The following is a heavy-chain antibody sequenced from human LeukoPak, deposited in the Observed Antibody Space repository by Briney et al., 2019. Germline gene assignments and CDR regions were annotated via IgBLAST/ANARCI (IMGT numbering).Heavy chain of an antibody. J-gene: IGHJ5*02. D-gene: IGHD2-2*01. CDR1: GYTFTSYG. Sequence: ASVKVSCKTSGYTFTSYGLTWVRQAPGQGLEWMGWINTYSGDTNYAQKFQGRVTMTTDTSMNIAYMDLRRLRSDDTAVYYCARDGGYCTTSSCLTGFDPWGQGTLVTVSS. V-gene: IGHV1-18*01. CDR3: ARDGGYCTTSSCLTGFDP. CDR2: INTYSGDT.